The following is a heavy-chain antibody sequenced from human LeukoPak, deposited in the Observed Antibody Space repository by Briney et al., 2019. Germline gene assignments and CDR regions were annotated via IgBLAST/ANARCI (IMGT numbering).Heavy chain of an antibody. CDR1: GVTVGSNY. CDR3: ARWYCNSLNCYYDY. V-gene: IGHV3-53*01. D-gene: IGHD2/OR15-2a*01. Sequence: PGGSLRLSCAAAGVTVGSNYMSWVRHIPGRGLEWVSMIYSDGTIHYLDSVKGRFTISRDNSKNTPYLQMNSLRVEDTAVYYCARWYCNSLNCYYDYWGQGTLVTVSS. J-gene: IGHJ4*02. CDR2: IYSDGTI.